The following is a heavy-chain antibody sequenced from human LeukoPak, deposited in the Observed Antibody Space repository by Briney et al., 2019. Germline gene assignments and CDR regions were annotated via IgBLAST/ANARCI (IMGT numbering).Heavy chain of an antibody. V-gene: IGHV1-2*05. J-gene: IGHJ4*02. CDR3: ARFISAAAGRPFDY. CDR2: VNPNSGGT. Sequence: ASVKVSCKASGYTSTGYYMHWVRQDPGQGLEWMGRVNPNSGGTNYAQKFQGRVTMTRDTSISTTYMELSRLRSDATDVYYCARFISAAAGRPFDYWGQGTLVTVSS. D-gene: IGHD6-13*01. CDR1: GYTSTGYY.